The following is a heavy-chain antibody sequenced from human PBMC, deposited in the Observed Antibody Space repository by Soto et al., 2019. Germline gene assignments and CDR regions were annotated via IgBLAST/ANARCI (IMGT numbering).Heavy chain of an antibody. D-gene: IGHD3-22*01. CDR3: ARSSYYDSRLYNWFDP. Sequence: SEPLSLTCTVSGGSIIISSYYWGWIRQPPGKGLEWIGSIYYSGSTYYNPSLKSRVTISVDTSKSQFSLKLSSVTAADTAVYYCARSSYYDSRLYNWFDPWGQGNLVTVSS. CDR1: GGSIIISSYY. J-gene: IGHJ5*02. CDR2: IYYSGST. V-gene: IGHV4-39*01.